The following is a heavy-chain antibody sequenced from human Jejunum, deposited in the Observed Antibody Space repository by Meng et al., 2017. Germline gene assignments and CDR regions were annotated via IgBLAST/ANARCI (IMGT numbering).Heavy chain of an antibody. D-gene: IGHD3-10*01. CDR3: ARYGGSGSYWHFDP. J-gene: IGHJ2*01. V-gene: IGHV4-34*01. Sequence: QVQLQQWGAGLLKPSETLSLTCAVYGGSFSGYYWTWIRQPPGKGLEWIGEINHSGSTNYNPSLKSRVTMSIDTSKIQFSPKLSSVTAADAAVYYCARYGGSGSYWHFDPWGRGTLVTVSS. CDR1: GGSFSGYY. CDR2: INHSGST.